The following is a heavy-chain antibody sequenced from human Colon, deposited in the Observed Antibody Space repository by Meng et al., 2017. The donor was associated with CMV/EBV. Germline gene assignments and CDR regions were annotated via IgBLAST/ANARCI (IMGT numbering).Heavy chain of an antibody. CDR1: GLIFDDYT. J-gene: IGHJ4*02. D-gene: IGHD3-22*01. CDR2: ITWDGVTT. V-gene: IGHV3-43*01. Sequence: QLVWSGGCVVQPGGSLRLSCAGSGLIFDDYTMQWIRQRPGKGREWVSLITWDGVTTYYADSVKGRFTISRDNSENSLSLQINSLRIEDTGLYFCAAAYYYDSSGYSPFKYWGQGTLVTVSS. CDR3: AAAYYYDSSGYSPFKY.